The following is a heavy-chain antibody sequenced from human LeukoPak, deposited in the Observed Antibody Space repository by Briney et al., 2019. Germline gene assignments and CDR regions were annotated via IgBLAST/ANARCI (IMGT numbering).Heavy chain of an antibody. J-gene: IGHJ4*02. V-gene: IGHV4-34*01. CDR3: ARGHLGRYLGAYYFDY. D-gene: IGHD3-9*01. CDR2: INHSGST. CDR1: GGSFSGYY. Sequence: PSETLSLTCAVYGGSFSGYYWSWIRQPPGKGLEWIGEINHSGSTNYNPSLKSRVTISVDTSKNQFSLKLSSVTAADTAAYYCARGHLGRYLGAYYFDYWGQGTLVTVSS.